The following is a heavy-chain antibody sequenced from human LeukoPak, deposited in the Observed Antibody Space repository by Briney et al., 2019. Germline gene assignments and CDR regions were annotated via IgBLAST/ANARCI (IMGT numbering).Heavy chain of an antibody. D-gene: IGHD2-8*01. CDR3: SPRPLMEYSKENWFDP. Sequence: SETLSLTCTVSGGSISSSSYYWGWIRQPPGKGLEWIGEINHSGSTNYNPSLKSRVTISVDTSKNQFSLKLSSVTAADTAVYYCSPRPLMEYSKENWFDPWGQGTLVTVSS. V-gene: IGHV4-39*07. CDR1: GGSISSSSYY. J-gene: IGHJ5*02. CDR2: INHSGST.